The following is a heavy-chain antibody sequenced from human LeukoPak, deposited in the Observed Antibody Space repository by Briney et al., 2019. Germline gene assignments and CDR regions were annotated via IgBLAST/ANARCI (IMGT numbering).Heavy chain of an antibody. CDR3: ARAHTYCSGGSCTYYYYGMDV. D-gene: IGHD2-15*01. V-gene: IGHV3-74*01. CDR2: INSDGSSK. Sequence: PGGALRLSCAASGFTFSSYWMHWVRQAPGKGLVWVSRINSDGSSKSYADSVKGRVTRSRDNAKNTLYLQMNSLRAEDTALYYCARAHTYCSGGSCTYYYYGMDVWGQGTTVGVCS. CDR1: GFTFSSYW. J-gene: IGHJ6*02.